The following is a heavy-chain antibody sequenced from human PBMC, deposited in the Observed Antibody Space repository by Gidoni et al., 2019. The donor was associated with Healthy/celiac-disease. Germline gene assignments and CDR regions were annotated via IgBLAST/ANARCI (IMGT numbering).Heavy chain of an antibody. J-gene: IGHJ3*02. V-gene: IGHV3-30*01. D-gene: IGHD2-21*02. CDR1: GFPFRSYA. CDR3: AREGCAYCGGDGSFDI. Sequence: VQLVESGGGVVQPGRSLRLSCAASGFPFRSYAMHWVRQAPGKGLEWVAVISYDGSNKYYADAVKGRVTISRDNAKNTLYLQMNSLRAEDTAVYYCAREGCAYCGGDGSFDIWGQGT. CDR2: ISYDGSNK.